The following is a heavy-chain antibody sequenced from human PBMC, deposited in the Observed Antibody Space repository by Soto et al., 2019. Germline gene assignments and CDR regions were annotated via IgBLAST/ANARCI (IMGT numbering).Heavy chain of an antibody. J-gene: IGHJ6*03. V-gene: IGHV4-59*01. D-gene: IGHD1-26*01. CDR3: ARGGILERTGWDYYYRAV. CDR1: GGSISSYY. Sequence: SETLSLTCTVSGGSISSYYWSWIRQPPGKGLEWIGYIYYSGSTNYNPSLKSRVTISVDTSKNQFSLKLSSVTAADTAVYYWARGGILERTGWDYYYRAVWGKGTTVPVSS. CDR2: IYYSGST.